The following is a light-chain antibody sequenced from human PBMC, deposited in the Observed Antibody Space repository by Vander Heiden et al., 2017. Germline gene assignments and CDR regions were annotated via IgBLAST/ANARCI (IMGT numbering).Light chain of an antibody. CDR3: QSYDSSLSGYV. J-gene: IGLJ1*01. CDR2: GNS. Sequence: QSVLTHPRSVSGAPGQRVTIYCTGSDSNIGAGYEVHWYQQVPGTAPKLLIYGNSNRPSGVPDRFSGSKSGTSASLAITGLQAEDEADDYCQSYDSSLSGYVFGTGTKVTVL. CDR1: DSNIGAGYE. V-gene: IGLV1-40*01.